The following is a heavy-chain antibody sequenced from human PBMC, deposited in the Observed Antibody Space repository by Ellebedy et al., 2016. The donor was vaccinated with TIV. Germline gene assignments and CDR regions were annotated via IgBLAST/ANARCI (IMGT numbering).Heavy chain of an antibody. D-gene: IGHD3-3*01. CDR2: IDWDDDK. J-gene: IGHJ6*02. V-gene: IGHV2-70*11. CDR3: ARMLRSTFGVVINYYYYGMDV. Sequence: SGPTLVXPTQTLTLTCTFSGFSLSTSGMCVSWIRQPPGKALEWLARIDWDDDKYYSTSLKTRLTISKDTSKNQVVLTMTNMDPVDTATYYCARMLRSTFGVVINYYYYGMDVWGQGTTVTVSS. CDR1: GFSLSTSGMC.